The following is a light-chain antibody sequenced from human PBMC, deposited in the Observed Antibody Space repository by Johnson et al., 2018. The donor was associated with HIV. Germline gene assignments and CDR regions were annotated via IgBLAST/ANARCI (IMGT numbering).Light chain of an antibody. CDR2: DNN. J-gene: IGLJ1*01. CDR3: GTWISILSAYV. CDR1: TSNIGNNY. V-gene: IGLV1-51*01. Sequence: QSVLTQPPSVSAAPGQKVTISCSGSTSNIGNNYVSWYQQLPGTAPKLIIFDNNKRPSGIPVRFSASKSGTSATLGITGLQPGDEADYYCGTWISILSAYVFGTGTKVTVL.